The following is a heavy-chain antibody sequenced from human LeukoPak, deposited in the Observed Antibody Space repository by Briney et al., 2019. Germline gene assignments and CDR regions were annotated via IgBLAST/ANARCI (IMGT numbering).Heavy chain of an antibody. V-gene: IGHV4-39*01. CDR2: IYYSGST. J-gene: IGHJ6*03. CDR1: GGSISSSSYY. Sequence: SETLSLTCTVSGGSISSSSYYWGWIRQPPGKGLEWIGSIYYSGSTYYNPSLKSRVTISVDTSKNQFSLKLSSVTAADTAVYYCARGPSGSYILNRRYYYYYMDVWGKGTTVTISS. D-gene: IGHD3-10*01. CDR3: ARGPSGSYILNRRYYYYYMDV.